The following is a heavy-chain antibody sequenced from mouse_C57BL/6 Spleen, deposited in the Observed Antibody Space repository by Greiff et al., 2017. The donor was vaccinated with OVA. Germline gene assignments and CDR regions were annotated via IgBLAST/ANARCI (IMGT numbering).Heavy chain of an antibody. CDR3: ARGDYGNPFDY. Sequence: EVQLQQSGGGLVKPGGSLKLSCAASGFTFSDYGMHWVRQAPEKGLEWVAYISSGSSTIYYADTVKGRFTISRDNAKNTLFLQMTSLRSEDTAMYYCARGDYGNPFDYWGQGTTLTVSS. D-gene: IGHD2-1*01. CDR1: GFTFSDYG. CDR2: ISSGSSTI. J-gene: IGHJ2*01. V-gene: IGHV5-17*01.